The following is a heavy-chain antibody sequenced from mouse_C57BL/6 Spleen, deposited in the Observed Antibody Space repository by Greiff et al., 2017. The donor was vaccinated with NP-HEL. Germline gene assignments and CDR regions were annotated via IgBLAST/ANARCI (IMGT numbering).Heavy chain of an antibody. CDR3: ARDGSSGYGGYFDY. Sequence: EVQLQESGPGMVKPSQSLSLTCTVTGYSITSGYDWHWIRHFPGNKLEWMGYISYSGSTNYNPSLKSRISITHDTSKNHFFLKLNSVTTEDTATYYCARDGSSGYGGYFDYWGQGTTLTVSS. V-gene: IGHV3-1*01. CDR2: ISYSGST. D-gene: IGHD3-2*02. CDR1: GYSITSGYD. J-gene: IGHJ2*01.